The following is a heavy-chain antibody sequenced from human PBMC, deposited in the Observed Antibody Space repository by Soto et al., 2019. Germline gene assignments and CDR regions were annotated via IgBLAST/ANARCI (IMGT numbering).Heavy chain of an antibody. J-gene: IGHJ3*02. CDR2: IKSKTDGGTT. V-gene: IGHV3-15*01. D-gene: IGHD6-19*01. CDR3: TTEEGGYSSGWTFDI. Sequence: EVQLVESGGGLVKPGGSLRLSCAASGFTFSNAWMSWVRQAPGKGLAWVGRIKSKTDGGTTDYAAPVKGRFTISRDDSKNTLYLQMNSLKTEDTAVYYCTTEEGGYSSGWTFDIWGQGTMVTVSS. CDR1: GFTFSNAW.